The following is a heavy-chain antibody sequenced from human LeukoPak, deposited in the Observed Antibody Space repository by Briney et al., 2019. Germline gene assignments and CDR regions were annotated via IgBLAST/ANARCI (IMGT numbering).Heavy chain of an antibody. CDR2: IYSGGST. J-gene: IGHJ4*02. V-gene: IGHV3-53*01. CDR1: GFTVSSYY. CDR3: ARVIPAQQLVLALCFDY. Sequence: PGGSLRLSCAASGFTVSSYYMSWVRQAPGKGLEWVSVIYSGGSTYYDDSVKSRFTISRDNSKNTLSLQLNTLIAADTAVYYCARVIPAQQLVLALCFDYWGQGTLVTVSS. D-gene: IGHD6-13*01.